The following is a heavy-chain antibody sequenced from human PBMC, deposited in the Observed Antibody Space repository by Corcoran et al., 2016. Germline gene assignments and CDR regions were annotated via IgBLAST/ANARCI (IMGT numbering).Heavy chain of an antibody. J-gene: IGHJ6*02. CDR3: AGAYSSSCYGYYYYYGMDV. CDR2: IWYDGSNK. CDR1: GFTFSSYG. V-gene: IGHV3-33*01. D-gene: IGHD6-13*01. Sequence: QVQLVESGGGVVQPGRSLRLSCAASGFTFSSYGMHWVRQAPGKGLEWVAVIWYDGSNKYYADSVKGRFTISRDNSKNTLYLQMNSLRAEDTAVYYCAGAYSSSCYGYYYYYGMDVWGQGTTVTVSS.